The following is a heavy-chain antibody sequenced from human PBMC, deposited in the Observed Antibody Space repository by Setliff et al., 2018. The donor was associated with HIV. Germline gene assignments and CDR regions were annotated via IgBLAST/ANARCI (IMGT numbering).Heavy chain of an antibody. V-gene: IGHV3-15*01. CDR3: TTEVRGSVANWFDP. CDR1: DYSISSGY. CDR2: IKNKVDGGTT. Sequence: PSETLSLTCTVSDYSISSGYFWGWIRQPPGKGLECVGRIKNKVDGGTTEYAAPVKGRFTISRDDSKNTLYLQMNSLKTEDTAVYYCTTEVRGSVANWFDPWGQGTVVTVSS. D-gene: IGHD2-15*01. J-gene: IGHJ5*02.